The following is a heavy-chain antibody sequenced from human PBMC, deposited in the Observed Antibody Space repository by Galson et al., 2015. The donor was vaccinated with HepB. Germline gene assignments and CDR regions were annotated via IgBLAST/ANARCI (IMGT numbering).Heavy chain of an antibody. CDR3: AKEYDSSGYYYDDAFDI. Sequence: SLRLSCAASGFTFSSYAMSWVRQAPGKGLEWVSAISGSGGSTYYADSVKGRFTISRDNSKNTLYLQMNSLRAEDTAVYYCAKEYDSSGYYYDDAFDIWGQGTMVTVSS. D-gene: IGHD3-22*01. J-gene: IGHJ3*02. CDR2: ISGSGGST. V-gene: IGHV3-23*01. CDR1: GFTFSSYA.